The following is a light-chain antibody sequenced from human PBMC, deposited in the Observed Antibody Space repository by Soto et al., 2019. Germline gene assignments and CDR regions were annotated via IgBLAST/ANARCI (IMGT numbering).Light chain of an antibody. Sequence: QSALTQPPSASGSPGQSVTISCTGTRSDVGNYKFVSWYQQHPGRAPKLIIYDINERPSGVPDRFSGYKSGNTAFLTVSGLQAEDEAEYYCSSHAGANYAFLFGTGTKLTVL. CDR3: SSHAGANYAFL. CDR1: RSDVGNYKF. V-gene: IGLV2-8*01. J-gene: IGLJ1*01. CDR2: DIN.